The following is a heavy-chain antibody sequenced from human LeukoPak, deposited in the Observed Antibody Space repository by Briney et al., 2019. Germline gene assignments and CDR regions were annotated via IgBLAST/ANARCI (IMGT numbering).Heavy chain of an antibody. CDR3: ARPGSGSQEYYYYGMDV. CDR1: GYSFTSYW. D-gene: IGHD1-26*01. CDR2: IYPGDSDT. V-gene: IGHV5-51*01. J-gene: IGHJ6*02. Sequence: GESLRISCKGSGYSFTSYWITWVRQMPGKGLEWMGIIYPGDSDTRYSPSFQGQVTISADKSISTAYLQWSSLKASDTAMYYCARPGSGSQEYYYYGMDVWGQGTTVTVSS.